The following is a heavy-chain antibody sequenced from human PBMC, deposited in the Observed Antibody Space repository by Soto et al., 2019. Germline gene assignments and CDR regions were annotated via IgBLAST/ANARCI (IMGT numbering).Heavy chain of an antibody. D-gene: IGHD2-15*01. V-gene: IGHV4-34*01. CDR2: INHSGST. CDR3: ARSLATRGAYCSGGSCYSEG. J-gene: IGHJ4*02. CDR1: GGSFSGYY. Sequence: QVQLQQWGAGLLKPSETLSLTCAVYGGSFSGYYWSWIRQPPGKGLEWIGEINHSGSTNYNPSLKSRVTISVDTSKNQFSLKLSSVTAADTAVYYCARSLATRGAYCSGGSCYSEGWGQGTLVTVSS.